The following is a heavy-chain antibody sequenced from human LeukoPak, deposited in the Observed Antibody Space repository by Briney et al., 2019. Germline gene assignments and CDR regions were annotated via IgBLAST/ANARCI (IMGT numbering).Heavy chain of an antibody. J-gene: IGHJ5*02. CDR3: ARAYCSSTSCPFGWFDP. CDR2: IYYSGST. Sequence: SETLSLTCTVSGGSISSYYWSWIRQPPGKGLEWIGYIYYSGSTNYNPSLKSRVTISVDRSKNQFSLKLSSVTAADTAVYYCARAYCSSTSCPFGWFDPWGQGTLVTVSS. CDR1: GGSISSYY. D-gene: IGHD2-2*01. V-gene: IGHV4-59*12.